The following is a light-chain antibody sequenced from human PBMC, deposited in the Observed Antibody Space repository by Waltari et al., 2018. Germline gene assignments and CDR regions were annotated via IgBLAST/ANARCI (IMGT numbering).Light chain of an antibody. CDR2: KAS. Sequence: DIQMTQSPFTLSASVGDRVTITFRASQSISSWLAWYQQKPGQAPNLLIFKASSLEKGVPSRFSGSGSGTEFTLTINSLQPDDFATYYCQQYKSPPWTFGQGTKVDI. CDR1: QSISSW. CDR3: QQYKSPPWT. J-gene: IGKJ1*01. V-gene: IGKV1-5*03.